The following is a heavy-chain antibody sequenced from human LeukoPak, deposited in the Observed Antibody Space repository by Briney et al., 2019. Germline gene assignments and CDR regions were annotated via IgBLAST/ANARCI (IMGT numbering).Heavy chain of an antibody. V-gene: IGHV5-51*01. CDR2: IYPGDSDT. D-gene: IGHD3-10*01. J-gene: IGHJ4*02. CDR3: ARRWELYASGSYYSHFDY. CDR1: GYSFTSYW. Sequence: PGESLKISCKGSGYSFTSYWIGWVRQMPGKGLEWMGIIYPGDSDTRYSPSFQGQVTISADKSISTAYLQWSSLKASDTAMYYCARRWELYASGSYYSHFDYWGQGTLVTVSS.